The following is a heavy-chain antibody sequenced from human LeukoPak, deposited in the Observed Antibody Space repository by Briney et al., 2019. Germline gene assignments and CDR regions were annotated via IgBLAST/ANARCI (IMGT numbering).Heavy chain of an antibody. D-gene: IGHD1-26*01. CDR3: ARMGDIDHYVYSGSYCY. CDR2: IIPIFGTA. V-gene: IGHV1-69*13. J-gene: IGHJ4*02. Sequence: GASVKVSCKASGGTFISYAISWVRQAPGQGLEWMGGIIPIFGTANYAQKFQGRVTITADESTSTAYMELSSLRSEDTAVYYCARMGDIDHYVYSGSYCYWGQGTLVTVSS. CDR1: GGTFISYA.